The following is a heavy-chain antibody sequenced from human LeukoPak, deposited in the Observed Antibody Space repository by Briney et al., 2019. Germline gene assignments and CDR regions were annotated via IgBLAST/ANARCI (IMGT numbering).Heavy chain of an antibody. CDR2: ISGSGGST. V-gene: IGHV3-23*01. CDR1: GFTVSSNY. CDR3: AKVGMTTVLGYFDY. D-gene: IGHD4-17*01. Sequence: PGGSLRLSCAASGFTVSSNYMSWVRQAPGKGLEWVSAISGSGGSTYYADSVKGRFTISRDNSKNTLYLQMNSLRAEDTAVYYCAKVGMTTVLGYFDYWGQGTLVTVSS. J-gene: IGHJ4*02.